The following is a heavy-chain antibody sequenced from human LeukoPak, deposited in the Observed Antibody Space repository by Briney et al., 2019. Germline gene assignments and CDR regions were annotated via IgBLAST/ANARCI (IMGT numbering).Heavy chain of an antibody. D-gene: IGHD3-10*01. CDR2: IREDGSEK. J-gene: IGHJ4*02. Sequence: GGSLRLSCAASGFTFNNYRMSWVRQAPGKGLEWVANIREDGSEKYYVDSVKGQFTISRDNAKNSPFLQMNYLRAEDTAIYYCARDLAGHYYGSGSSFDYWGQGTLVTVSS. CDR1: GFTFNNYR. V-gene: IGHV3-7*01. CDR3: ARDLAGHYYGSGSSFDY.